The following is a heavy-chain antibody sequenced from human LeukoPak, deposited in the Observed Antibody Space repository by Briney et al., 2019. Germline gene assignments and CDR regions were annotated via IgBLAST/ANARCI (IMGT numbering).Heavy chain of an antibody. Sequence: SVTLSLTCAVYGGSFSGNYWSWSRQPPGKGLEWIGEINHSGSTNYNPSLKSRVTISVDTSKNQFSLKLSSVTAADTAVYYCARVIATSDAFDIWGQGTMVTVSS. CDR1: GGSFSGNY. CDR2: INHSGST. CDR3: ARVIATSDAFDI. V-gene: IGHV4-34*01. D-gene: IGHD2/OR15-2a*01. J-gene: IGHJ3*02.